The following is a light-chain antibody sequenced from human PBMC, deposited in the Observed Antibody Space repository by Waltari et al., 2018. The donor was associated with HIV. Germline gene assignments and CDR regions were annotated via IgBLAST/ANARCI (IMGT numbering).Light chain of an antibody. Sequence: YDLSQPLSVSVDLGQTARITCGGDNIGSKNVHWYQQKPGQAPVLVIYRSRNRPSGITDRISASKAGSMVTLIISRVQIEDEADYFCQVWDSRTVVVGGGTTLTVL. J-gene: IGLJ2*01. CDR3: QVWDSRTVV. V-gene: IGLV3-9*01. CDR2: RSR. CDR1: NIGSKN.